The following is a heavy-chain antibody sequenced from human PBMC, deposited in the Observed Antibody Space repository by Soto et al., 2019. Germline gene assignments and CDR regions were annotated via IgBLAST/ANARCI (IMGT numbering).Heavy chain of an antibody. CDR3: ARYIVTAIRIFHGMDV. CDR1: GFTFSSYG. D-gene: IGHD2-21*02. CDR2: IWYDGSNK. Sequence: GGSLRLSCAASGFTFSSYGMHWVRQAPGKGLEWVAVIWYDGSNKYYADSVKGRFTISRDNSKNTLYLQMNSLRAEDTAVYYCARYIVTAIRIFHGMDVWGQGTTVTVSS. V-gene: IGHV3-33*01. J-gene: IGHJ6*02.